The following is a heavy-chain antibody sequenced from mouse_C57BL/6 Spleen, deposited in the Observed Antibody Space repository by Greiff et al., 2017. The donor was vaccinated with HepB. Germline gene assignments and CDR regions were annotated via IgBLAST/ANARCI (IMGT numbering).Heavy chain of an antibody. Sequence: EVQLQQSGAELVKPGASVKLSCTASGFNIKDYYMHWVKQRPEQGLEWIGRIDPEDGETKYAPKFQGKATITADTASNTAYLQLSSLTSEDTAVYYCASSLYYGSSYGYFDVWGTGTTVTVSS. CDR2: IDPEDGET. D-gene: IGHD1-1*01. CDR3: ASSLYYGSSYGYFDV. V-gene: IGHV14-2*01. J-gene: IGHJ1*03. CDR1: GFNIKDYY.